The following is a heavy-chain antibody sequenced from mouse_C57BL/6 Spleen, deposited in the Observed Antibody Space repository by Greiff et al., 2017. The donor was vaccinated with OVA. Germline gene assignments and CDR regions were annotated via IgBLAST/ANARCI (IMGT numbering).Heavy chain of an antibody. J-gene: IGHJ4*01. V-gene: IGHV1-15*01. CDR1: GYTFTDYE. CDR3: TRVGKGYAMDY. Sequence: VQLQQSGAELVRPGASVTLSCKASGYTFTDYEMHWVKQTPVHGLEWIGAIDPETGGTAYNQKFKGKAILTADKSSSTAYMELRSLTSEDSAVYYCTRVGKGYAMDYWGQGTSVTVSS. CDR2: IDPETGGT. D-gene: IGHD1-1*02.